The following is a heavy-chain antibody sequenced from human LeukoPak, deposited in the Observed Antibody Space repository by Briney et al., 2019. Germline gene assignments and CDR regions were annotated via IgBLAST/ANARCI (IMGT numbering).Heavy chain of an antibody. J-gene: IGHJ3*02. CDR3: ASTTYYYDSSGYWGAFDI. V-gene: IGHV5-51*01. CDR1: GYSFTSYW. CDR2: IYPGDSDT. Sequence: GESLKITCKGSGYSFTSYWIGWVRQMPGKGLEWMGIIYPGDSDTRYSPSFQGQVTISADKSISTAYLQWSSLKASGTAMYYCASTTYYYDSSGYWGAFDIWGQGTWSPSLQ. D-gene: IGHD3-22*01.